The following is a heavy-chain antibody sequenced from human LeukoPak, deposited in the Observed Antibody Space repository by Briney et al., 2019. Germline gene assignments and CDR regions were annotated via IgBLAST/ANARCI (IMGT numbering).Heavy chain of an antibody. V-gene: IGHV1-2*02. CDR3: ARNVDSWHDAFDI. J-gene: IGHJ3*02. CDR2: INPNSGGT. D-gene: IGHD6-13*01. Sequence: ASVKVSCKASGYTFTGYYMHWVRQAPGQGLEWMGWINPNSGGTNYAQKFQGRVTMTRDTSISTAYMELSRLRSDDTAVYYCARNVDSWHDAFDIWGQGTMVTVSS. CDR1: GYTFTGYY.